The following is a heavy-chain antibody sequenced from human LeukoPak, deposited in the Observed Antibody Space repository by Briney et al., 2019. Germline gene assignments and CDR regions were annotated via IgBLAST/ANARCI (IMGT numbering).Heavy chain of an antibody. V-gene: IGHV4-34*01. CDR3: VRDVLLWFGELPFAN. Sequence: SETLSLTCAVYGGSFSGYYWSWIRQPPGKGLEWIGEINHSGSTNYNPSLKSRVTISVDTSKNQFSLKLSSVTAADTAVYYCVRDVLLWFGELPFANWGQGTLVTVSS. CDR2: INHSGST. D-gene: IGHD3-10*01. CDR1: GGSFSGYY. J-gene: IGHJ4*02.